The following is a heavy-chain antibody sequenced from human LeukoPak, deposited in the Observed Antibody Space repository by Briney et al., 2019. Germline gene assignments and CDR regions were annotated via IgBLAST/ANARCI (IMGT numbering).Heavy chain of an antibody. CDR3: ARHLANYYDSSAPSYYFDY. V-gene: IGHV4-61*08. CDR1: GGSISSGGYY. CDR2: IYYSGST. D-gene: IGHD3-22*01. Sequence: PSETLSLTCTVSGGSISSGGYYWSWIRQPPGKGLEWIGYIYYSGSTNYNPSLKSRVTISVDTSKNQFSLKLSSVTAADTAVYYCARHLANYYDSSAPSYYFDYWGQGTLVTVSS. J-gene: IGHJ4*02.